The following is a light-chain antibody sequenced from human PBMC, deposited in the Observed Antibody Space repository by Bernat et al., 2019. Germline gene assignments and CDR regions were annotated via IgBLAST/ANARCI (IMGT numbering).Light chain of an antibody. CDR3: QVWATTQGNWV. Sequence: SYVLTQTPPVSVSPGKTASISCGGNNSGTKGVEWYQQSADQSPILVVSDNYGRPSGIPERFSGSKSTNTATLTISRVEAGDEADYYCQVWATTQGNWVFGGGTKLTVL. CDR2: DNY. J-gene: IGLJ3*02. CDR1: NSGTKG. V-gene: IGLV3-21*03.